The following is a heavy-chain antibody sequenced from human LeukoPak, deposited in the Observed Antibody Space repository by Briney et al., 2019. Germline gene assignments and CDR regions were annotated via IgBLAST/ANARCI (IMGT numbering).Heavy chain of an antibody. CDR2: MNPNSGGT. V-gene: IGHV1-2*02. CDR3: AREGTTGTTRFDP. CDR1: GYTFTNYD. J-gene: IGHJ5*02. Sequence: ASVKVSCKASGYTFTNYDINWVRQATGQGLEWMGWMNPNSGGTNYAQKFQGRVTMTRDTSISTAYMELSRLRSDDTAVYYCAREGTTGTTRFDPWGQGTLVTVSS. D-gene: IGHD1-1*01.